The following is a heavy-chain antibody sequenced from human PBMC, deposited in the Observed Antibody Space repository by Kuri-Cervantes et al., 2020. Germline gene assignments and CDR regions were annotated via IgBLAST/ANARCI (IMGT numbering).Heavy chain of an antibody. J-gene: IGHJ3*02. Sequence: GGSLRLSCKGSGYSFTSYWIGWVRQMPGKGLEWMGIIYPGDSGTRYSPSFQGQVTISADKSISTAYLQWSSLKASDTAMYYCARGEGGAIIAFDIWGQGTMVTVSS. CDR3: ARGEGGAIIAFDI. CDR1: GYSFTSYW. D-gene: IGHD4/OR15-4a*01. V-gene: IGHV5-51*01. CDR2: IYPGDSGT.